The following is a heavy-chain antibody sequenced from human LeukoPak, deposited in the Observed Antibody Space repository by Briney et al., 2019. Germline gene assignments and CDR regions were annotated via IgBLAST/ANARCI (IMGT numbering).Heavy chain of an antibody. Sequence: PSETLSLTCTVFGGSISSYYWTWIRQLPGKGLEWIGYLDYSGSTKYNPSLKSRVTISVDTSKNQFSLKLSSVTAADTAVYYCARRHVQYTSSSDPYYFDYWGQGTLVTVSS. CDR3: ARRHVQYTSSSDPYYFDY. CDR1: GGSISSYY. D-gene: IGHD6-6*01. J-gene: IGHJ4*02. CDR2: LDYSGST. V-gene: IGHV4-59*01.